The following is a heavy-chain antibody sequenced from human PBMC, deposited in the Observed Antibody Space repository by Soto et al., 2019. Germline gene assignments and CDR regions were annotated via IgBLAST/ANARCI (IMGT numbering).Heavy chain of an antibody. CDR3: ARVHIVVVPAAIGYYYYAMDV. Sequence: VSCKASGGTFSSYAISWVRQAPGQGLELMGGIIPIFGTSNYAQKFQGRVTITADESTSTAYMELSSLRSEDTAVYYCARVHIVVVPAAIGYYYYAMDVWGQGTTLSVSS. CDR2: IIPIFGTS. J-gene: IGHJ6*02. D-gene: IGHD2-2*02. CDR1: GGTFSSYA. V-gene: IGHV1-69*01.